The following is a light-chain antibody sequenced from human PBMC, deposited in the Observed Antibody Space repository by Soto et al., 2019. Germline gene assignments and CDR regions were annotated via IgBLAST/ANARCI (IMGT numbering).Light chain of an antibody. V-gene: IGKV1-39*01. CDR3: QQSYSTPQT. J-gene: IGKJ1*01. CDR1: XXISXY. CDR2: AAS. Sequence: DIQXTXSPXSXSASXGXXVTXTCXAXXXISXYLNWYQQKPGKAPKLLIYAASSLQSGVPSRFSGSGSGTDFTLTISSLQPEDFATYYCQQSYSTPQTFGQGTKVEIK.